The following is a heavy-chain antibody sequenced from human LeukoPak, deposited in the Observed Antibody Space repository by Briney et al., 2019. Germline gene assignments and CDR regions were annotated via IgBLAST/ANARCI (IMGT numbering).Heavy chain of an antibody. D-gene: IGHD2-8*02. CDR2: INPSGTNT. CDR3: AREESGGYFDF. CDR1: GYTFIDFY. V-gene: IGHV1-46*01. Sequence: ASVKVSCKASGYTFIDFYMHWVRQAPGQGLEWMGLINPSGTNTSYARKFRGRVTMTRDTSTSTVYMDLSSLRSEDTAMYFCAREESGGYFDFWGQGTLVTVSS. J-gene: IGHJ4*02.